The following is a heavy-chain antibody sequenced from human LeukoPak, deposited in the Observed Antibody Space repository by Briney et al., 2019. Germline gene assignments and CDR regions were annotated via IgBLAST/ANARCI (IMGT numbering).Heavy chain of an antibody. J-gene: IGHJ5*02. D-gene: IGHD3-22*01. V-gene: IGHV3-74*01. CDR3: ARDLGQYYDTSDNWFDP. Sequence: GGSLRLSCAASGFTFDDYGMSWVRQAPGKGLLWVSRINSDGINTSYADSVKGRFTISRDNAKNTLNLQMNSLRAEDTAVYYCARDLGQYYDTSDNWFDPWGQGTLVTVSS. CDR2: INSDGINT. CDR1: GFTFDDYG.